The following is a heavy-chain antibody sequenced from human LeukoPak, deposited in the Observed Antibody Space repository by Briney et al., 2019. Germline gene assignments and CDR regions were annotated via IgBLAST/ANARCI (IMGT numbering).Heavy chain of an antibody. V-gene: IGHV3-7*01. J-gene: IGHJ4*02. Sequence: GGSLRLSCKVSGFTFRNYWMTCVRQVPGKGLEWLANIKQGGSEKNYANSVKGRFTISRDNANNSLFLHMNSLRAEDTAVYYCAREGSTASFPADYWGQGILVTVSS. D-gene: IGHD2-2*01. CDR2: IKQGGSEK. CDR3: AREGSTASFPADY. CDR1: GFTFRNYW.